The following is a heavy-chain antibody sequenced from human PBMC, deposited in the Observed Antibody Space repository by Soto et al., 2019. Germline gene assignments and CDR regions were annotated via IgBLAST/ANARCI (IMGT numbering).Heavy chain of an antibody. Sequence: GGSLRLSCAASGFTFSSYGMHWVRQAPGKGLEWVAVISYDGSNKYYADSVKGRFTISRDNSKNTLYLQMNSLRAEDTAVYYCAKDLIAAAQDLIGYWGQGTLVTVSS. CDR1: GFTFSSYG. D-gene: IGHD6-13*01. CDR3: AKDLIAAAQDLIGY. J-gene: IGHJ4*02. CDR2: ISYDGSNK. V-gene: IGHV3-30*18.